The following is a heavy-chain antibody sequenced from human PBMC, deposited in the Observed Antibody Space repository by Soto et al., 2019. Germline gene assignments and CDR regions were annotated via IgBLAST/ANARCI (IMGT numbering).Heavy chain of an antibody. J-gene: IGHJ4*02. CDR1: GYNFSDFY. V-gene: IGHV1-18*04. CDR2: ISAHNGDT. CDR3: ATEPIYYNDGSGYYPLGH. D-gene: IGHD3-22*01. Sequence: ASVKVSCKASGYNFSDFYIHWVRQAPGQGLECVGWISAHNGDTHYSQKFQGRVTLTTDTSTNTGYMELRSLTSDDTAVYFCATEPIYYNDGSGYYPLGHWGQGTLVTV.